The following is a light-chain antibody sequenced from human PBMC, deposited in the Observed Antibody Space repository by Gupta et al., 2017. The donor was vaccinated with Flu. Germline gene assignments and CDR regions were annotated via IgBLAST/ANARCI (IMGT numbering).Light chain of an antibody. J-gene: IGLJ2*01. V-gene: IGLV1-47*01. CDR2: TSN. Sequence: QSVLTQPPSTSGTPGQRVTFSCSGGNSNIGINYVYWYQQLPGAAPKLIIYTSNQRPSGVPDRSSGSKSDTSASLAISGLRSEDEAEYYCATWDDSLRAVVFGGGTKLTVL. CDR1: NSNIGINY. CDR3: ATWDDSLRAVV.